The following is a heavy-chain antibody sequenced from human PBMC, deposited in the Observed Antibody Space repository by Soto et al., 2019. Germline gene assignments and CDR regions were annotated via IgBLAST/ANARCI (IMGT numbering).Heavy chain of an antibody. V-gene: IGHV3-66*01. D-gene: IGHD3-3*01. CDR2: IYSGGST. CDR3: ASTYDFWSGYYPDY. J-gene: IGHJ4*02. CDR1: GFTVSSNY. Sequence: GGSLRLSCAASGFTVSSNYMSWVRQAPGKGLEWVSVIYSGGSTYYADSVKGRFTISRDNSKNTLYLQMNSLRAEDTAVYYCASTYDFWSGYYPDYWGQGTLVTVSS.